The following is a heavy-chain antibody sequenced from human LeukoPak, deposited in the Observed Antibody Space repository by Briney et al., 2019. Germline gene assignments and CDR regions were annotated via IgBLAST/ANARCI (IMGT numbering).Heavy chain of an antibody. V-gene: IGHV3-30*18. Sequence: KPGGFLRLSCAASGFTFSSYAMSWVRQAPGKGLEWVAAISYDGRNKYYADSVTGRFTFSRDNSKNTLYLQMNSLRAEDTAVYYCAKDAGPGVWSETYYFDSWGQGTLVTVSS. D-gene: IGHD2-21*01. CDR3: AKDAGPGVWSETYYFDS. CDR1: GFTFSSYA. CDR2: ISYDGRNK. J-gene: IGHJ4*02.